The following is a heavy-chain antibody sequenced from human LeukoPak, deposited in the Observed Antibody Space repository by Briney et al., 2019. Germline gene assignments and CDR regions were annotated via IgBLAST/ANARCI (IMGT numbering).Heavy chain of an antibody. CDR1: GGSFSGYY. V-gene: IGHV4-34*01. CDR2: INHSGST. D-gene: IGHD4-11*01. CDR3: ARLSDYLGIDY. Sequence: SETLSLTCAVYGGSFSGYYWSWIRQPPGKGLEWIGEINHSGSTNYNPSLKSRVTISVDTSKNQFSLKLSSVTAADTAVYYCARLSDYLGIDYWGQGTLVTVSS. J-gene: IGHJ4*02.